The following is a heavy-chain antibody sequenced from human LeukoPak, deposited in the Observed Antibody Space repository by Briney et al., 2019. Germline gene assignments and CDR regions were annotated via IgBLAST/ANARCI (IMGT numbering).Heavy chain of an antibody. CDR1: GFTFSSYT. J-gene: IGHJ4*02. D-gene: IGHD6-19*01. CDR3: AKDYSSGWYRLDY. V-gene: IGHV3-23*01. CDR2: ISTSSTTI. Sequence: PGGSLRLSCAASGFTFSSYTMKWVRQAPGKGLEWVSSISTSSTTIYYADSVKGRFTISRDNSKNTLYLQMNSLRAEDTAVYYCAKDYSSGWYRLDYWGQGTLVTVSS.